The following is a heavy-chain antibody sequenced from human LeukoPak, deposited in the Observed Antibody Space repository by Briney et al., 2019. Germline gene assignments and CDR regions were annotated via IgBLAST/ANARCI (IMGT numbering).Heavy chain of an antibody. D-gene: IGHD5-18*01. V-gene: IGHV3-74*01. Sequence: GGSLRLSCAASGFTFSSYWMHWVRQAPGKGLVWVSRINGDGSSTSYADSVKGRFTISRDNAKNTLYLQMNSLRAEDTAVYYCARRVGYSYGYGDYFDYWGQGTLVTVSS. J-gene: IGHJ4*02. CDR3: ARRVGYSYGYGDYFDY. CDR2: INGDGSST. CDR1: GFTFSSYW.